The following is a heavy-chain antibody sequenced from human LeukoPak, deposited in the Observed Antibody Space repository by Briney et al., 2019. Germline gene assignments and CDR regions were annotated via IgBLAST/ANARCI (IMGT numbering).Heavy chain of an antibody. CDR1: GFTFSTYA. CDR3: ARSLGDDSSGYWSYYFDY. CDR2: ISYDGSNK. D-gene: IGHD3-22*01. V-gene: IGHV3-30-3*01. J-gene: IGHJ4*02. Sequence: GRSLGLSCAASGFTFSTYAMHWVRQAPGKGLEWVAVISYDGSNKYYADSVKGRFTISRDNSNNTVYLQMNSLRAEDTAVYYCARSLGDDSSGYWSYYFDYWGQGTLVTVSS.